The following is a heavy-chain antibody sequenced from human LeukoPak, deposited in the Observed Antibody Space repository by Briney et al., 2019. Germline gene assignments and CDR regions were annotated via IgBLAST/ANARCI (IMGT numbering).Heavy chain of an antibody. CDR3: ARDNRGYGEVDY. V-gene: IGHV4-59*04. Sequence: PSETLSLTCTVSGGSISIYYWSWIRQPPGKGLEWIGYIYYSGSTYCNPSLKSRVTMSVDTSRNQFSPKLSSVTAADTAVYYCARDNRGYGEVDYWGQGTLVTVSS. J-gene: IGHJ4*02. D-gene: IGHD4-17*01. CDR1: GGSISIYY. CDR2: IYYSGST.